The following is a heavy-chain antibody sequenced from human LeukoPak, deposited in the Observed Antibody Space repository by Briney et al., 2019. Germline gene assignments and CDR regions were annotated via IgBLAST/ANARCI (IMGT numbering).Heavy chain of an antibody. V-gene: IGHV3-7*01. J-gene: IGHJ4*02. CDR2: IKQDGSEK. CDR1: GFTFNSVG. Sequence: CLTPACAASGFTFNSVGIGGLRHAPRKGLEWVANIKQDGSEKYYVDSVKGRFTISRDNAKNSLYLQMNSLRAEDTAVYYCARDGDNGYNPPDWVFDYWGQGTLVTVSS. D-gene: IGHD5-24*01. CDR3: ARDGDNGYNPPDWVFDY.